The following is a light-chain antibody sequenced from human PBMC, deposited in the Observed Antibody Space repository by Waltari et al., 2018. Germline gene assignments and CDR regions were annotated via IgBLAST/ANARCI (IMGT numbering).Light chain of an antibody. Sequence: DIVMTQSPFSLPVTPGEPASISCRSSQSLLHRHGNNDLAWYLQKPGQSPQLLFYFGSNRDAWVPDRFSASGSGTDFTLKISRVEAEDVGVYYCMQSLLALWTFGQGTKVEIK. CDR1: QSLLHRHGNND. J-gene: IGKJ1*01. CDR3: MQSLLALWT. V-gene: IGKV2-28*01. CDR2: FGS.